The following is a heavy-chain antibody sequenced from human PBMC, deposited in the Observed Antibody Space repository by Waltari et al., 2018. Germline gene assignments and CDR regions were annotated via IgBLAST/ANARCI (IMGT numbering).Heavy chain of an antibody. CDR3: ARAGPMVRGASLDY. CDR2: IYYSGRT. J-gene: IGHJ4*02. Sequence: QLQLQESGPGLVQPSETLSLTCTVSGGSINSSSYYWGWIRPPPGKGLEWIVSIYYSGRTYYNPPLKSRVTISVDTSKNQFSLKLSSVTAADTAVYYCARAGPMVRGASLDYWGQGTLVTVSS. V-gene: IGHV4-39*01. D-gene: IGHD3-10*01. CDR1: GGSINSSSYY.